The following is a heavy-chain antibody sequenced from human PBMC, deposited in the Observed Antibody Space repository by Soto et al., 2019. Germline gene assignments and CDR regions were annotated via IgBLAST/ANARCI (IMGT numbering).Heavy chain of an antibody. V-gene: IGHV5-51*01. CDR1: GYSFTSYW. D-gene: IGHD2-15*01. CDR2: IHPGDSDT. CDR3: ARTPGPEVAASLEYYYFSGMDV. J-gene: IGHJ6*02. Sequence: PGESLKISCEASGYSFTSYWTGWVRQTPGKGLEWMGIIHPGDSDTKYSPSFQGQVTISVDKSITTAYLQWSSLKASDTAMYYCARTPGPEVAASLEYYYFSGMDVWGQGTTVTVSS.